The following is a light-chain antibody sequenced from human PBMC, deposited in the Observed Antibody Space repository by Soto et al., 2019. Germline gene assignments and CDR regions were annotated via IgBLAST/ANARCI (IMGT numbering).Light chain of an antibody. CDR3: QQYGSSGT. J-gene: IGKJ1*01. CDR1: QSVSSNY. CDR2: GAS. Sequence: EFVLPKTPDTLSVSPGERATLSCRASQSVSSNYLAWYQQKPGQAPRLLIYGASSRATGIPDRFSGSGSGTDFTLTISRLEPEDFAVYYCQQYGSSGTFGQGTKVDIK. V-gene: IGKV3-20*01.